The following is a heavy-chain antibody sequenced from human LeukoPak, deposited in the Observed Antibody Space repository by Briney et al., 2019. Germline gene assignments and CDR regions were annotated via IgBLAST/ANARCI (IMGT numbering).Heavy chain of an antibody. D-gene: IGHD1-26*01. CDR2: ISGSGCT. V-gene: IGHV3-23*01. Sequence: PGGSLRLSCAASGFTFSSYAMSWVRQAPGKGLEWVSAISGSGCTYYADSVKGRFTISRDNSKNTLYLQMNSLRAEDTALYFCAQWSRYFDYWGQGTLVTVSS. J-gene: IGHJ4*02. CDR3: AQWSRYFDY. CDR1: GFTFSSYA.